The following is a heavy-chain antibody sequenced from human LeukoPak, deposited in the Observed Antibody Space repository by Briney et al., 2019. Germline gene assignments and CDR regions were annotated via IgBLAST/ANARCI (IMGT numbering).Heavy chain of an antibody. Sequence: WASVKVSCKASGYTFTGYYIHWVRQAPGQRLEWMGWLNPNSGDTNYAQKFQGRVTMTRDTSIRTAYMELSRLRSDDTAVYYCARDYHFCGGDCYQLYYFDYWGQGTLVTVSS. J-gene: IGHJ4*02. CDR2: LNPNSGDT. CDR1: GYTFTGYY. D-gene: IGHD2-21*01. V-gene: IGHV1-2*02. CDR3: ARDYHFCGGDCYQLYYFDY.